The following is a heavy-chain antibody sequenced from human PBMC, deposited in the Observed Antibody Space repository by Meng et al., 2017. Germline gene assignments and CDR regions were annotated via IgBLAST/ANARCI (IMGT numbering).Heavy chain of an antibody. J-gene: IGHJ4*02. CDR2: ISGNGGST. CDR3: AKLGSDY. D-gene: IGHD7-27*01. V-gene: IGHV3-23*04. Sequence: EVHLGESGGGLVQPGGSLRLSCAASEFTFSISAMSWVRQAPGKGLEWVSGISGNGGSTFYADSVKGRFTISRDNSKNTLYLQMNSLRVEDTALYYCAKLGSDYWGQGTLVTVSS. CDR1: EFTFSISA.